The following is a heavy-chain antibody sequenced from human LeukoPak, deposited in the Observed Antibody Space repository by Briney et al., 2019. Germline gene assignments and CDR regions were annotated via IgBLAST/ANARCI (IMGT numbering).Heavy chain of an antibody. D-gene: IGHD2-8*02. J-gene: IGHJ4*02. CDR2: VWFDGRKE. Sequence: GGSLRLSCEASGFTFRRYGMHWVRQAPGKGLESVAVVWFDGRKEYYMDSVKGRFTIARDNSKNTLYLQMNSLRAEDTAVYYCATDVSNTCNGDVCDDRFDLWGQGILATVSS. V-gene: IGHV3-33*01. CDR1: GFTFRRYG. CDR3: ATDVSNTCNGDVCDDRFDL.